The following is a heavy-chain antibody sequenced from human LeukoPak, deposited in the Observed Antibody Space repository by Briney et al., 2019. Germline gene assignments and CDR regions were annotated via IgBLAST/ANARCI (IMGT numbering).Heavy chain of an antibody. CDR2: ISAYNGNT. CDR3: ARDDGYGDYVFFGYYYYGMDV. D-gene: IGHD4-17*01. J-gene: IGHJ6*02. V-gene: IGHV1-18*01. CDR1: GYTFTSYG. Sequence: GASVKVSCKASGYTFTSYGISWVRQAPGQGLEWMGWISAYNGNTNYAQKLQGGVTMTTDTSTSTAYMELRSLRSDDTAVYYCARDDGYGDYVFFGYYYYGMDVWGQGTTVTVSS.